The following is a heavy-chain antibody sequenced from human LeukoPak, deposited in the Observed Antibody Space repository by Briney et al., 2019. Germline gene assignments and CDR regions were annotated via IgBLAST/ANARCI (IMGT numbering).Heavy chain of an antibody. V-gene: IGHV1-69*13. Sequence: GASVKVSCKASGGTFSSYAISWVRQAPGQGLEWMGGIIPIFGTANYAQKFQGRVTITADESTSTAYMELSSLRSEDTAVYYCAGDYDILTGYYHDAFDIWGQGTMVTVSS. CDR2: IIPIFGTA. D-gene: IGHD3-9*01. CDR3: AGDYDILTGYYHDAFDI. J-gene: IGHJ3*02. CDR1: GGTFSSYA.